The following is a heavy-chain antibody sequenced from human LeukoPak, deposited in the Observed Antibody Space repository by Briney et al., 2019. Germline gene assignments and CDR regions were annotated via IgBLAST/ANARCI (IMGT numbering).Heavy chain of an antibody. CDR3: AKEDYYDSSGYAFDI. Sequence: GGSLRLSCAASGFTFSNFGMHWVRQAPGKGLEWVSAISGSGGSTYYADSVKGRFTISRDNSKNTLYLQMNSLRAEDTAVYYCAKEDYYDSSGYAFDIWGQGTMVTVSS. J-gene: IGHJ3*02. V-gene: IGHV3-23*01. CDR1: GFTFSNFG. D-gene: IGHD3-22*01. CDR2: ISGSGGST.